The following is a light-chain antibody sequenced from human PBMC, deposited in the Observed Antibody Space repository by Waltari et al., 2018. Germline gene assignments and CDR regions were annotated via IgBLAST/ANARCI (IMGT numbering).Light chain of an antibody. V-gene: IGKV3-11*01. CDR1: ESVRSY. J-gene: IGKJ4*01. CDR2: DAS. Sequence: EIVLTQSPATLSLSPGEGATLSCRARESVRSYLAWYQQNPGQAPRLLIYDASNRASGIPARFSGSGSGTDFSLSISSLEPEDFAVYYCQQRHNWPLTFGGGTKVEIK. CDR3: QQRHNWPLT.